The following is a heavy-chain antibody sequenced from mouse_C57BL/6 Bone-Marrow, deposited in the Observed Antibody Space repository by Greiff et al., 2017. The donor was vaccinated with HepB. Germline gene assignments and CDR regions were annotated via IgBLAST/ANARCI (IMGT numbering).Heavy chain of an antibody. D-gene: IGHD1-1*01. Sequence: QVQLKQPGAELVKPGASVKLSCKASGYTFTSYWMQWVKQRPGQGLEWIGEIDPSDSYTNYNQKFKGKATLTVDTSSSTAYMQLSSLTSEDSAVYYCARFTVVDGYWGQGTTLTVSS. V-gene: IGHV1-50*01. CDR1: GYTFTSYW. CDR3: ARFTVVDGY. CDR2: IDPSDSYT. J-gene: IGHJ2*01.